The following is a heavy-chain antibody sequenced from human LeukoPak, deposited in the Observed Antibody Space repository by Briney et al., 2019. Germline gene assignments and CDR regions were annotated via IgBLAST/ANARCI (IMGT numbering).Heavy chain of an antibody. CDR1: GGSISSYY. Sequence: KPSETLSLTCTVSGGSISSYYWSWIRQPPGKGLEWIGYIYYSGSTNYNPSLKSRVTISVDTSKNQFSLKLSSVTAADTAVYYCARREDYYDSSGDSLWRSWFDPWGQGTLVTVSS. D-gene: IGHD3-22*01. J-gene: IGHJ5*02. CDR2: IYYSGST. V-gene: IGHV4-59*08. CDR3: ARREDYYDSSGDSLWRSWFDP.